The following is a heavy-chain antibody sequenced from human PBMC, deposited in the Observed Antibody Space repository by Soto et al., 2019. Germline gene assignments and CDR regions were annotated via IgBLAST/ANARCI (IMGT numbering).Heavy chain of an antibody. V-gene: IGHV4-30-2*01. J-gene: IGHJ4*02. D-gene: IGHD2-15*01. CDR3: ARGQVVAAQH. Sequence: PSDTLSLTCALSGHSISSGGYSWSWIRQPPGKGLEWIGYIYHSGSTYYNPSLKSRVTISVDRSKNQFSLKLSSVTAADTAVYYCARGQVVAAQHWGQGTLVTVS. CDR1: GHSISSGGYS. CDR2: IYHSGST.